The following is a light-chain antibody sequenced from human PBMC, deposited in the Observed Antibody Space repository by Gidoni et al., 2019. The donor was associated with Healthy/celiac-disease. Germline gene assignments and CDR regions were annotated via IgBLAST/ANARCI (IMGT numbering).Light chain of an antibody. CDR3: QQYNSYMIT. CDR2: KAS. Sequence: DIHLTQSPSPLSASVGDRATITCRASQSISSWLAWYQQRPGKAPKLLIYKASSLESGVPSRFSGSGSGTEFTLTISSLQPDDFATYYCQQYNSYMITCGQGTRLEIK. V-gene: IGKV1-5*03. J-gene: IGKJ5*01. CDR1: QSISSW.